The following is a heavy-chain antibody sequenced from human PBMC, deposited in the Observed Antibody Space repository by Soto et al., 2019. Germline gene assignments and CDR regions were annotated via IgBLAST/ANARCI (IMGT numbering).Heavy chain of an antibody. CDR2: IDPGDSNT. Sequence: GESLKISCKTPGYSFNTFWISWVRQVPGKGLEWMGRIDPGDSNTNYSPSFQGHVTLSVDKSIGTAYLQWSSLKASDTAIYYCARQGGYYYYGMDVWGQGTAVTVSS. CDR3: ARQGGYYYYGMDV. J-gene: IGHJ6*02. CDR1: GYSFNTFW. D-gene: IGHD2-15*01. V-gene: IGHV5-10-1*01.